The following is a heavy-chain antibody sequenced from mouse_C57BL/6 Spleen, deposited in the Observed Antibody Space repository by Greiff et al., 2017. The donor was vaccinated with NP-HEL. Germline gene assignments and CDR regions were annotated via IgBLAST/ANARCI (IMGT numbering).Heavy chain of an antibody. CDR3: ARSSGRDAMDY. D-gene: IGHD4-1*01. V-gene: IGHV7-3*01. CDR2: IRNKANGYTT. CDR1: GFTFTDYF. J-gene: IGHJ4*01. Sequence: EVKLVESGGGLVQPGGSLSLSCAASGFTFTDYFMSWVRQPPGKALEWLGFIRNKANGYTTEYSASVKGRFTISRDNSQSILYLQMNALRAEDSATYYCARSSGRDAMDYWGQGTSVTVSS.